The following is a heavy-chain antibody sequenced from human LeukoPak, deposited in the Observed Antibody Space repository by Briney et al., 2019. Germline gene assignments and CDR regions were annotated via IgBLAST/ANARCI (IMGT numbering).Heavy chain of an antibody. CDR2: IRYDGSNK. D-gene: IGHD3-22*01. J-gene: IGHJ4*02. Sequence: AGGSLRLSCAASGFTFSSYGMHWVRQAPGKGLEWVAFIRYDGSNKYYADSVKGRFTISRDNSKNTLYLQMNSLRAEDTAVYYCAKDLWDSSGCGDYWGQGTLVTVSS. CDR1: GFTFSSYG. V-gene: IGHV3-30*02. CDR3: AKDLWDSSGCGDY.